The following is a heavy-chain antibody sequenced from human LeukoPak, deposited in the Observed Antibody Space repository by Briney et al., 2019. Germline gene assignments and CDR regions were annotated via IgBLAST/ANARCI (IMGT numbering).Heavy chain of an antibody. CDR2: IYYSGST. D-gene: IGHD4-23*01. CDR3: ARVHDYGGYYFDY. V-gene: IGHV4-59*01. CDR1: GGSISSYY. J-gene: IGHJ4*02. Sequence: PSETLSLTCTVSGGSISSYYWSWIRQPPGKGLEWIGYIYYSGSTNYNPSLKSRVTISVDTSKNQFSLKLSSVTAADTAVYYCARVHDYGGYYFDYWGQGTLVTVSS.